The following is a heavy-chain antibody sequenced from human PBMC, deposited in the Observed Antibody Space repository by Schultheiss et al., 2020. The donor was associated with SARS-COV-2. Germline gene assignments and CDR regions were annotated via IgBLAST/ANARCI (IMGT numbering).Heavy chain of an antibody. CDR3: ARASFSYGMDV. CDR1: GGSISSSSYY. D-gene: IGHD3-3*01. V-gene: IGHV4-39*07. J-gene: IGHJ6*02. CDR2: IYYSGST. Sequence: SETLSLTCTVSGGSISSSSYYWGWIRQPPGKGLEWIGSIYYSGSTNYNPSLKSRVTISVDTSKNQFSLKLSSVTAADTAVYYCARASFSYGMDVWGQGTTVTVSS.